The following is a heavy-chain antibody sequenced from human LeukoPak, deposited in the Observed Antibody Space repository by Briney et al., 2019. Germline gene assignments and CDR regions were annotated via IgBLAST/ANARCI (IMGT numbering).Heavy chain of an antibody. D-gene: IGHD1-26*01. CDR2: ITHNGTA. CDR3: ATDSHIARFFI. J-gene: IGHJ4*02. CDR1: GGSISSYY. Sequence: SETLSLTCTVSGGSISSYYCNWIRQAPGKGLEWIGEITHNGTASSNPSLKSRVTISVDKSRNGFSLKLTSVTAADTAVYFCATDSHIARFFIWGQGTLVTVSS. V-gene: IGHV4-34*01.